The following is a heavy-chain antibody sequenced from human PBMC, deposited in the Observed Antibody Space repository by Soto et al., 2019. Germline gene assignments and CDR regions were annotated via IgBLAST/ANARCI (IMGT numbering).Heavy chain of an antibody. CDR1: GFTFSSYG. D-gene: IGHD6-13*01. V-gene: IGHV3-33*01. CDR2: IWYDGSNK. J-gene: IGHJ4*02. CDR3: ASFTIAAAGTQTIDY. Sequence: LRLSCAASGFTFSSYGMHWVRQAPGKGLEWVAVIWYDGSNKYYADSVKGRFTISRDNSKNTLYLQMNSLRAEDTAVYYCASFTIAAAGTQTIDYWGQGTLVTVSS.